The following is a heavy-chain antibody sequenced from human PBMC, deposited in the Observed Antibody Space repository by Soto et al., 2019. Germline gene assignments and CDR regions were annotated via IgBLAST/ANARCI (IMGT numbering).Heavy chain of an antibody. CDR1: GFTFSSYS. J-gene: IGHJ6*03. V-gene: IGHV3-21*01. D-gene: IGHD6-6*01. CDR3: ARDREQLRRRLDYYYYMDV. Sequence: VQLVESGGGLVKPGGSLRLSCAASGFTFSSYSMNWVRQAPGKGLEWVSSISSSSSYIYYADSVKGRFTISRDNAKNSLYLQMNSLRAEDTAVYYCARDREQLRRRLDYYYYMDVWGKGTTVTVSS. CDR2: ISSSSSYI.